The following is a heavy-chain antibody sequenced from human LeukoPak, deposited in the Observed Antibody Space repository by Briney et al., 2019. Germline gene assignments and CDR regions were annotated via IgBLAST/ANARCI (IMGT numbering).Heavy chain of an antibody. Sequence: KPSETLSLTCSVSGGSISSTSYYWDWVRQPPGKGLECIGSIYYSGSTYYHPSLKRGVTISVDTSKNQCSLKLNSVTAADTAVYYCARQYGWSGFDYWGQGALVTVSS. J-gene: IGHJ4*02. CDR1: GGSISSTSYY. CDR3: ARQYGWSGFDY. CDR2: IYYSGST. V-gene: IGHV4-39*01. D-gene: IGHD6-19*01.